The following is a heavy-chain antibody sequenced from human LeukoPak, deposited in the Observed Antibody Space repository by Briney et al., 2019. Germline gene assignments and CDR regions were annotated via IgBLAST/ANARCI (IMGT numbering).Heavy chain of an antibody. Sequence: SETLSLTCTVSGGSISSYYWSWIRQPPGKGLEWIGYIYYSGSTNYNPSLKSRVTISVDTSKNQFSLKLSSVTAADTAVYYCARGLGVLRLKYFDYWGQGTLVTVSS. J-gene: IGHJ4*02. V-gene: IGHV4-59*12. D-gene: IGHD5-12*01. CDR3: ARGLGVLRLKYFDY. CDR1: GGSISSYY. CDR2: IYYSGST.